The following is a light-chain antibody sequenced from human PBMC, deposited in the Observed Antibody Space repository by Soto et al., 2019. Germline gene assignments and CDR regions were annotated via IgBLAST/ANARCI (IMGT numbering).Light chain of an antibody. J-gene: IGKJ1*01. V-gene: IGKV1-5*01. CDR2: DAS. CDR3: QQYNSYRT. Sequence: DIQMTQSPSTLSASVGDIVTITCRARQSISIWLAWYQQKPGKAPKLLIYDASILESGVPSRFSGSGSGTEFTLTISSLQPDDSATYYCQQYNSYRTFGQGTKVDNK. CDR1: QSISIW.